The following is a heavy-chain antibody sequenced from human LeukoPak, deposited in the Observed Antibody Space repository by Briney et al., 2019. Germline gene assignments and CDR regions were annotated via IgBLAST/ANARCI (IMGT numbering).Heavy chain of an antibody. J-gene: IGHJ4*02. Sequence: GGSLRLSCAASGFTFSSYGMHWVRQAPGKGLEWVAVISYDGSNKYYADSVKGRFTISRDNSKNTLYLQMNSLRAEDTAVYYCARDPWAIVVVPAAYFDYWGQGTLVTVSS. CDR2: ISYDGSNK. CDR1: GFTFSSYG. V-gene: IGHV3-30*03. CDR3: ARDPWAIVVVPAAYFDY. D-gene: IGHD2-2*01.